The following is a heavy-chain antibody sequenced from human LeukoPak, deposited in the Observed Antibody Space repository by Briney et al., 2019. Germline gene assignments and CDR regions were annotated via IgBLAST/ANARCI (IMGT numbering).Heavy chain of an antibody. CDR1: GFYFNAYL. J-gene: IGHJ5*02. CDR3: ARDLKGFNL. CDR2: IKQDGSQK. V-gene: IGHV3-7*04. Sequence: PGGSLRLSCVAAGFYFNAYLMSWVRQAPGKGLEWVANIKQDGSQKFYLDSVKGRFTISRDNGDNSLYLHMSKLRVEDTAVYYCARDLKGFNLWGQGALVTVSS.